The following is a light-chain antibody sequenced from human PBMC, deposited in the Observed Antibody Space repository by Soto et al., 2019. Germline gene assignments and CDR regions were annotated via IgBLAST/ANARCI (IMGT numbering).Light chain of an antibody. CDR1: SSDVGGYNY. J-gene: IGLJ2*01. CDR2: EVS. Sequence: QSVLTQPPSASGSPGQSVTISCTGTSSDVGGYNYVFWYQQYPGKAPKLMIYEVSKRPSGVPDRFSGSKSGNTASLTVSGLQVDDEADYYCSSHAGNKNFEVFGGGTKLTVL. V-gene: IGLV2-8*01. CDR3: SSHAGNKNFEV.